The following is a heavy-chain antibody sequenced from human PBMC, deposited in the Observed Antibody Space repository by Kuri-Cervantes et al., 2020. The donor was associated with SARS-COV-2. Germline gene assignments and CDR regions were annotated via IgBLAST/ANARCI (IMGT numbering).Heavy chain of an antibody. D-gene: IGHD4-17*01. V-gene: IGHV4-4*07. J-gene: IGHJ6*03. CDR1: GGSISSYY. CDR3: ARGRGVTTFYYYYYMDV. Sequence: SETLSLTCTVSGGSISSYYWSWIRQPAGKGLEWIGRIYTSGSTNYNPSLKSRVTMSVDTSKNQFSLKLSSVTAADTAVYYCARGRGVTTFYYYYYMDVWGKGTTVTVSS. CDR2: IYTSGST.